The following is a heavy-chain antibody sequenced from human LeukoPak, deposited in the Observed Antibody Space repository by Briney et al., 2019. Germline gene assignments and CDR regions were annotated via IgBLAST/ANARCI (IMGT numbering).Heavy chain of an antibody. CDR3: AKGTYSSSPRDY. J-gene: IGHJ4*02. D-gene: IGHD6-6*01. CDR1: GFAFSSCA. CDR2: ISSSGGST. V-gene: IGHV3-23*01. Sequence: GGSLRLSCAASGFAFSSCAMSWVRQAPGKGLEWVSAISSSGGSTYYAGSVKGRFTISRDNSKNTLYLQMNSLRAEDTAVYYCAKGTYSSSPRDYWGQGTLVTVSS.